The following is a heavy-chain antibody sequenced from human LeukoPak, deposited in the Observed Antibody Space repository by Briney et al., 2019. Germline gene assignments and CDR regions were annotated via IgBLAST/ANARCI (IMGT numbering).Heavy chain of an antibody. CDR2: IYSGGST. CDR1: GFTVSSDY. Sequence: GGSLRLSCAASGFTVSSDYMSWVRQAPGKGLEWVSVIYSGGSTYYADSVKGRFTISRDKSKNTVFLQMNSLRFEDTAMYYCARNWFDPWGQGTLVTVSS. CDR3: ARNWFDP. J-gene: IGHJ5*02. V-gene: IGHV3-53*05.